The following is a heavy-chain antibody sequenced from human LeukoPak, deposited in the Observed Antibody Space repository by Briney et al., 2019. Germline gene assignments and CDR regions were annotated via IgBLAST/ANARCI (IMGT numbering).Heavy chain of an antibody. CDR2: IYSSGST. CDR1: GGSLSSSYYY. CDR3: ARQSGDQSSAWYFDA. V-gene: IGHV4-39*01. J-gene: IGHJ4*02. D-gene: IGHD6-19*01. Sequence: SETLSLTCTVSGGSLSSSYYYWGWIRQPPGTGQEWIGSIYSSGSTYYNPSLKSRVTTSVDTSTDQFSLRLSSATAADTAIYYCARQSGDQSSAWYFDAWGQGTLVTVSS.